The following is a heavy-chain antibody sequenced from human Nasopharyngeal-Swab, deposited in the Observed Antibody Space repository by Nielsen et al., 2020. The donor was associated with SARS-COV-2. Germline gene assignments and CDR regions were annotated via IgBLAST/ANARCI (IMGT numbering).Heavy chain of an antibody. V-gene: IGHV3-7*01. Sequence: GESLKISCAASGFTFSSYWMSWVRQAPGKGLEWVANIKQDGSEKYYVDSVKGRFTISRDNAKNSLYLQMNSLRAEDTAAYYCARNEAGSGSYWGFDYWGQGTLVTVSS. CDR2: IKQDGSEK. CDR3: ARNEAGSGSYWGFDY. J-gene: IGHJ4*02. CDR1: GFTFSSYW. D-gene: IGHD3-10*01.